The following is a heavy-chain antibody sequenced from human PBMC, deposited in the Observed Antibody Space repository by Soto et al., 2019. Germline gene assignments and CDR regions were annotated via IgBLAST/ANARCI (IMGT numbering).Heavy chain of an antibody. V-gene: IGHV1-69*06. Sequence: GASVKVSCKASGGTFSSYAISWVRQAPGQGLEWMGGIIPIFGTANYAQKFQGRVTITADKSTSTAYMELSSLRSEDTAVYYCATKRRDRARPPSSMDVWGQGXTVTVYS. J-gene: IGHJ6*02. CDR2: IIPIFGTA. CDR3: ATKRRDRARPPSSMDV. CDR1: GGTFSSYA.